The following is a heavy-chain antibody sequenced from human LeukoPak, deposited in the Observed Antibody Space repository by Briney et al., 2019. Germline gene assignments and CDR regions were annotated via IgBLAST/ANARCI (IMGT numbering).Heavy chain of an antibody. CDR2: FSYSGST. J-gene: IGHJ4*02. CDR3: ARGERLGPDY. D-gene: IGHD7-27*01. V-gene: IGHV4-59*11. CDR1: GASMRTHY. Sequence: SETLSLTCTVSGASMRTHYWSWIRQPPGEGLEWIGYFSYSGSTNYNPSLKSRVTLSVDTSTNQFSLKLNSMTAADTAVYYCARGERLGPDYWGQGTLATVSS.